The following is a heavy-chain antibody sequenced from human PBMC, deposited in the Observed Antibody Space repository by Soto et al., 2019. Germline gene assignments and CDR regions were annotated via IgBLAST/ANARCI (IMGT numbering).Heavy chain of an antibody. CDR3: ARTTQELPLDY. J-gene: IGHJ4*02. Sequence: QVQLVQSGAEVKKPGSSVKVSCKASGGTFSSYTISWVRQAPGQGLEWMGRIIPILGIANYAQKFQGRVTXTXXKSTSTAYMELSSLRSEDTAVYYCARTTQELPLDYWGQGTLVTVSS. CDR2: IIPILGIA. V-gene: IGHV1-69*02. D-gene: IGHD1-26*01. CDR1: GGTFSSYT.